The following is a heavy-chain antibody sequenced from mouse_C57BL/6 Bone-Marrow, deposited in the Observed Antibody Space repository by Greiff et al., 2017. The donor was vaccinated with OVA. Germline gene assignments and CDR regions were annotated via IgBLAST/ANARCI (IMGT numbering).Heavy chain of an antibody. J-gene: IGHJ2*01. Sequence: VQLQQSGPELVKPGASVKLSCKASGYTFTSYDINWVKQRPGQGLEWIGRIYPRDGSTKYNEKFKGKATLTVDTSSSTAYMELHSLTSEDSAVYFCARTRRRNFDYWGQGTTLTVSS. CDR3: ARTRRRNFDY. V-gene: IGHV1-85*01. CDR2: IYPRDGST. CDR1: GYTFTSYD.